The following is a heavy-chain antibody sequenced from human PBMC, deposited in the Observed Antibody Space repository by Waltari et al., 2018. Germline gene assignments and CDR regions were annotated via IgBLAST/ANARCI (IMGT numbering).Heavy chain of an antibody. J-gene: IGHJ5*02. V-gene: IGHV4-39*07. Sequence: QLQLQESGPRLVKPAETLSLTCTVSGDSVRSGPYSWAWIRQPPGKGLEWLGSMFYSGTTCHNSSLKSRVTISVDTSKNQVSLQLKSVTAADTAVYFCARDRSGTINSFDPWGRGTLVTVSS. CDR3: ARDRSGTINSFDP. CDR2: MFYSGTT. CDR1: GDSVRSGPYS. D-gene: IGHD1-26*01.